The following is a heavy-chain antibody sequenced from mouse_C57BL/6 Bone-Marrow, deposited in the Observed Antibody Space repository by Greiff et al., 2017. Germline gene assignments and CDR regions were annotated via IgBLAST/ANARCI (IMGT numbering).Heavy chain of an antibody. V-gene: IGHV2-2*01. D-gene: IGHD1-1*01. CDR3: ASIITTARDYAMDY. CDR1: GFSLTSYG. CDR2: IWSGGST. J-gene: IGHJ4*01. Sequence: VQLQESGPGLVQPSQSLSITCTVSGFSLTSYGVHWVRQSPGKGLEWLGVIWSGGSTDYNAAFISRLSISKDNSKSQVFFKMNSLQADDTAIYYCASIITTARDYAMDYWGQGTSVTVAS.